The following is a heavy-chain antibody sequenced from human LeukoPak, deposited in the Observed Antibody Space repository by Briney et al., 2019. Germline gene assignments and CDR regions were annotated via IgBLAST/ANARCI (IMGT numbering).Heavy chain of an antibody. CDR3: ARDRGYCSGGSCMHGMDV. V-gene: IGHV1-2*04. CDR1: GYTFTAYY. Sequence: ASVRVSSKASGYTFTAYYMHWVRQAPGQGRERMGWINPNSGGTNYAQKFQGWVTMTRDTSISTAYMELSRLRSDDTAVYYCARDRGYCSGGSCMHGMDVWGKGTTVTVSS. D-gene: IGHD2-15*01. CDR2: INPNSGGT. J-gene: IGHJ6*04.